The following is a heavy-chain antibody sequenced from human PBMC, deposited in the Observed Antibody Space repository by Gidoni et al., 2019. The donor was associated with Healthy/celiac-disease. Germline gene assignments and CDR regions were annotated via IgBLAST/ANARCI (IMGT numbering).Heavy chain of an antibody. J-gene: IGHJ4*02. CDR1: VGSFSGSY. D-gene: IGHD1-26*01. CDR2: INHSVST. CDR3: ARGLIVGATSLGY. Sequence: QVQLQQSGAGLLKPSETLSLTCAVYVGSFSGSYWSWIRQPLGKRLEWIGEINHSVSTNYNPSLNSRVTISVDTSKNQFSLKLSSVTAADTAVYYCARGLIVGATSLGYWGQGTLVTVSS. V-gene: IGHV4-34*01.